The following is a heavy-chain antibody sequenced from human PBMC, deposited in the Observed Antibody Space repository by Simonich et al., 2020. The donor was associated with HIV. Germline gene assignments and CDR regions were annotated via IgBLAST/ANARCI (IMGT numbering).Heavy chain of an antibody. CDR3: ARGVDSGSYFWFDP. Sequence: QVQLVQSGAEVNKPGASVKVSCKASGYTFTGYYIHWVRQAPGQGLEYMGWNNPNSGGTNYAQKFQSRVTMTRDTSISTAYMELSRLESDDTAMYYCARGVDSGSYFWFDPWGQGTLVTVSS. V-gene: IGHV1-2*02. CDR2: NNPNSGGT. D-gene: IGHD1-26*01. J-gene: IGHJ5*02. CDR1: GYTFTGYY.